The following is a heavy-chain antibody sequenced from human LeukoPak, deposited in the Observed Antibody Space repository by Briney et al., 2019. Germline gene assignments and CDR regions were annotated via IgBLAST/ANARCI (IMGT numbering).Heavy chain of an antibody. CDR3: AKYRTGWYEDY. Sequence: PGGSLRLSCAASGFTFSSYAMTWVRQAPGKGPEWVSTMSGNGDSAFYADSVKGQFTISRDNSKNTLYLQMNSLRAEDSAVYYCAKYRTGWYEDYWGQGTLVIVSS. D-gene: IGHD6-19*01. V-gene: IGHV3-23*01. J-gene: IGHJ4*02. CDR2: MSGNGDSA. CDR1: GFTFSSYA.